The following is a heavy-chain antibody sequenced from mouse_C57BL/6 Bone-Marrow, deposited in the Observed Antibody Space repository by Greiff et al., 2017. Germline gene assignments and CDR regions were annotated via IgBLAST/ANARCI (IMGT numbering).Heavy chain of an antibody. V-gene: IGHV2-9-1*01. CDR3: ARHYGSSYAPYAMDY. J-gene: IGHJ4*01. CDR1: GFSLTSSA. CDR2: IWTGGGT. Sequence: QVQLKESGPGLVAPSQSLSIPCTVSGFSLTSSAISWVRQPPGKGLEWLGVIWTGGGTNYNSALKSRLSISKDNSKSQVFLKMNSLQTDDTARYYCARHYGSSYAPYAMDYWGQGTSVTVSS. D-gene: IGHD1-1*01.